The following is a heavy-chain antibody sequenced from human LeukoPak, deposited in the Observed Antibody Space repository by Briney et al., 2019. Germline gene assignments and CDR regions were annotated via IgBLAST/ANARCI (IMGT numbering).Heavy chain of an antibody. Sequence: PSETLSLTCTVSGGSISSYYWSWIRQPPGKGLEWIGYIYYSGSTNYNPSLKSRVTISVDTSKNQFSLKLSSVTAADTAVYCCARVARYSIFDYWGQGTLVTVSS. CDR3: ARVARYSIFDY. CDR1: GGSISSYY. V-gene: IGHV4-59*01. J-gene: IGHJ4*02. D-gene: IGHD4-11*01. CDR2: IYYSGST.